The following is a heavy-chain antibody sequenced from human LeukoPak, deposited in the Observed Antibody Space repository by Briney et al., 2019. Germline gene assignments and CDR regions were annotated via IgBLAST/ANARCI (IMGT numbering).Heavy chain of an antibody. CDR3: AKAPYRDTIQLWYLFDY. CDR1: GFTFSSYA. J-gene: IGHJ4*02. D-gene: IGHD5-18*01. Sequence: GGSLRLSCAASGFTFSSYAMSWVRQAPGKGLEWGSAISGSGGSTYYADSVKGRFTISRDNSKNTLYLQMNSLRAEDTAVYYCAKAPYRDTIQLWYLFDYWGQGTLVTVSS. V-gene: IGHV3-23*01. CDR2: ISGSGGST.